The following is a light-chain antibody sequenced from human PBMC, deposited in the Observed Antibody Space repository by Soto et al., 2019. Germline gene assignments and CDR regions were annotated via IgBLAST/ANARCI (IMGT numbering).Light chain of an antibody. Sequence: DVQMTQSPSTLSASVGDRVTITCRASQNINSDLAWYQQKPGKAPQLLIYRASSLESGVPSRFSGSGSGTVFTLTITSLQPDDFATYYCQQHNNYWTFGHGTRVDIK. CDR1: QNINSD. J-gene: IGKJ1*01. CDR2: RAS. CDR3: QQHNNYWT. V-gene: IGKV1-5*03.